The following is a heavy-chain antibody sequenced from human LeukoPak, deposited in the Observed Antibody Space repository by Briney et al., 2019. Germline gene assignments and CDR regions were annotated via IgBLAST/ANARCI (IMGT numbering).Heavy chain of an antibody. Sequence: GGSLRLSCAASGFTFSHYDLHWVRQAIGKGLEWVSAIGTAADTYYPGSVKGRFTISRENAKNSFYLQMNSLRAGDTAVYYCAQGDGYNIPYYYYYGMDVWGQGTTVTVSS. J-gene: IGHJ6*02. CDR1: GFTFSHYD. D-gene: IGHD5-24*01. CDR2: IGTAADT. V-gene: IGHV3-13*01. CDR3: AQGDGYNIPYYYYYGMDV.